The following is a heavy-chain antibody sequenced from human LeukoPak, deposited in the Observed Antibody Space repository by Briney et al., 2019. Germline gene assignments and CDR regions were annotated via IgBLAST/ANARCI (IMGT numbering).Heavy chain of an antibody. J-gene: IGHJ4*02. CDR2: INAGNGNT. CDR3: ARGRWSATTASYYLDF. D-gene: IGHD5-24*01. V-gene: IGHV1-3*01. Sequence: ASVKVSCKASGYTFTSYAMNWVRQAPGQGLEWMGWINAGNGNTRYSQRFQGRVTITRDTSASTAYMELSSLTSEDTAVYYCARGRWSATTASYYLDFWGQGTLVTASS. CDR1: GYTFTSYA.